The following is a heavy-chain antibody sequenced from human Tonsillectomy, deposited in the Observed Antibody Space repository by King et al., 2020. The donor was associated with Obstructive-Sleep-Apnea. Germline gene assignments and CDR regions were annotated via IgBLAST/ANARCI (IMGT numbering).Heavy chain of an antibody. CDR1: GYRFTNYW. Sequence: QLVQSGAEVKKPGESLKISCKGSGYRFTNYWIGWVRQMPGKGLEWMGINFPADSDTTYSPSFQGQVTIAADKSTNTAYLQWSSLKASDTAMYYCARGTDGYFDLWGHGTLVTVSS. CDR3: ARGTDGYFDL. J-gene: IGHJ2*01. V-gene: IGHV5-51*01. D-gene: IGHD1-1*01. CDR2: NFPADSDT.